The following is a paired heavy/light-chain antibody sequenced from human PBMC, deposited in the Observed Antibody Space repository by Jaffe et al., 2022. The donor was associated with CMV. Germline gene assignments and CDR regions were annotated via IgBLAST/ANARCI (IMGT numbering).Light chain of an antibody. CDR2: AAS. CDR1: QGISSY. V-gene: IGKV1-9*01. J-gene: IGKJ5*01. CDR3: QQLNSYPVT. Sequence: IQLTQSPSSLSASVGDRVTITCRASQGISSYLAWYQQKPGKAPKLLIYAASTLQSGVPSRFSGSGSGTDFTLTISSLQPEDFATYYCQQLNSYPVTFGQGTRLEIK.
Heavy chain of an antibody. J-gene: IGHJ6*02. D-gene: IGHD3-3*01. CDR1: GYTFTGYY. CDR3: ARREDYDFWSGYFDYYYGMDV. Sequence: QVQLVQSGAEVKKPGASVKVSCKASGYTFTGYYMHWVRQAPGQGLEWMGWINPNSGGTNYAQKFQGRVTMTRDTSISTAYMELSRLRSDDTAVYYCARREDYDFWSGYFDYYYGMDVWGQGTTVTVSS. V-gene: IGHV1-2*02. CDR2: INPNSGGT.